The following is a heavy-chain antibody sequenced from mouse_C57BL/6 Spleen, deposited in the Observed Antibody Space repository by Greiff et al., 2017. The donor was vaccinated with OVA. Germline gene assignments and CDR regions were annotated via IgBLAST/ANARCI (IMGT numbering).Heavy chain of an antibody. CDR2: IWSGGST. J-gene: IGHJ4*01. CDR3: ARKAGYSTHYYYAMDY. Sequence: VQLQQSGPGLVQPSQCLSITCTVSGFSLTSYGVHWVRQSPGKGLEWLGVIWSGGSTDYNAAFISRLSISKDNSKSQVFFKMNSLQADDTVIYYCARKAGYSTHYYYAMDYWGQGTSVTVSS. V-gene: IGHV2-2*01. CDR1: GFSLTSYG. D-gene: IGHD2-5*01.